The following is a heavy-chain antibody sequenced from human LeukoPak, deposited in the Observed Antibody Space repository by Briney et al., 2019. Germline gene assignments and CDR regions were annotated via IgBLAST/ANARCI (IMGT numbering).Heavy chain of an antibody. CDR1: GGSISSYY. CDR2: IYYSGST. CDR3: ARGGYSSGWLNFDY. Sequence: SETLSLTCTVSGGSISSYYWSWIRKPPGKGLKWLGYIYYSGSTNYNPSLKSRVTISVDTSKNQFSLKLSSVTAADTAVYYCARGGYSSGWLNFDYWGQGTLVTVSS. J-gene: IGHJ4*02. D-gene: IGHD6-19*01. V-gene: IGHV4-59*01.